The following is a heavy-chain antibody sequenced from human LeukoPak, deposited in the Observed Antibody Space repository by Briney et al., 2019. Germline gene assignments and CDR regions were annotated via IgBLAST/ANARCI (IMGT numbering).Heavy chain of an antibody. D-gene: IGHD4-11*01. Sequence: GGSLRLSCAASGFTFSDYYMSWIRQAPGKGLEWVSYISSSSSYTNYADSVKGRFTISRDNAKNSLYLQMNSLRAEDTAVYYCARAPHYSNYGPYYYGMDVWGQGTLVTVSS. V-gene: IGHV3-11*06. CDR3: ARAPHYSNYGPYYYGMDV. CDR2: ISSSSSYT. CDR1: GFTFSDYY. J-gene: IGHJ6*02.